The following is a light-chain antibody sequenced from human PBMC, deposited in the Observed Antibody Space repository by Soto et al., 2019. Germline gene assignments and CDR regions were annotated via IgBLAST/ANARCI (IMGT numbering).Light chain of an antibody. V-gene: IGKV1-5*03. CDR1: QSLTYW. Sequence: DIQMTQSPSTLSASVGDRVTITCRASQSLTYWLAWYQQKPGEPPKLLISQASTLEPGVPSRFGGSGFGTEFTLTISSLQPDDSAIYYSQQYGSYSTFGQGTKLEIK. CDR2: QAS. J-gene: IGKJ2*01. CDR3: QQYGSYST.